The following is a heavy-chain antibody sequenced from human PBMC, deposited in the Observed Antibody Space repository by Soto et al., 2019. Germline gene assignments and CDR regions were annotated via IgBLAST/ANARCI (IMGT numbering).Heavy chain of an antibody. Sequence: ASVKVSCKASGYTFTSYYMHWVRQAPGQGLEWMGIINPSGGSTSYAQKFQGRVTMTRDTSTSTVYMELSSLRSEDTAVYYCAGDAGTDILTGYYIGWFDPWGQGTLVTVSS. V-gene: IGHV1-46*01. J-gene: IGHJ5*02. D-gene: IGHD3-9*01. CDR2: INPSGGST. CDR3: AGDAGTDILTGYYIGWFDP. CDR1: GYTFTSYY.